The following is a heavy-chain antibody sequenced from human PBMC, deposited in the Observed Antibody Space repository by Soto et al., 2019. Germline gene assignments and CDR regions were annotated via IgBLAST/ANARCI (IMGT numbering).Heavy chain of an antibody. D-gene: IGHD3-10*01. CDR3: SRGSTYYGFLT. V-gene: IGHV4-30-4*01. Sequence: QVQLQESGPGLVKPSQTLSLTCTVSGDSMASGDYYWTWIRQPPGKGLEWIGYIYYIGTTFYNPSVESRVNISIDTSKNHFSLRLTSVTAADTAEYYCSRGSTYYGFLTWGQGTLVTVSS. CDR1: GDSMASGDYY. CDR2: IYYIGTT. J-gene: IGHJ5*02.